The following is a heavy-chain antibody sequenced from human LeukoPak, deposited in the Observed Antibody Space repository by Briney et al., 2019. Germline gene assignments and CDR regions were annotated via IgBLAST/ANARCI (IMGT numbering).Heavy chain of an antibody. CDR1: GYTFTSYA. V-gene: IGHV1-3*03. CDR2: INAGNGNT. CDR3: ARYDYGDLRGAFGI. D-gene: IGHD4-17*01. Sequence: GASVKVSCKASGYTFTSYAMHWVRQAPGQRLEWMGWINAGNGNTKYSQEFQGRVTITRDTSASTAYMELSSLRSEDMAVYYCARYDYGDLRGAFGIWGQGTMVTVSS. J-gene: IGHJ3*02.